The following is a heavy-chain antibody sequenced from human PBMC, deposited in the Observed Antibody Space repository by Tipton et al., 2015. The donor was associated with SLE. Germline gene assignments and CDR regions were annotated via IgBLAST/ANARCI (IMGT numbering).Heavy chain of an antibody. CDR3: ASEEYSYCSSTSCSIQGYYYMDV. J-gene: IGHJ6*03. CDR1: GYSFTSYW. CDR2: IDPSDSYT. D-gene: IGHD2-2*01. V-gene: IGHV5-10-1*01. Sequence: VQLVQSGAEVKKPGESLRISCKGSGYSFTSYWISWVRQMPGKGLEWMGRIDPSDSYTNYSPSFQGHVTISADKSISTAYLQWSSLKASDTAMYYCASEEYSYCSSTSCSIQGYYYMDVWGKGTTVTVSS.